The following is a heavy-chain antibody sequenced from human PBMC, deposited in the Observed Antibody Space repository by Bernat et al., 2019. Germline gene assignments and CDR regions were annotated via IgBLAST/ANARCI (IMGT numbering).Heavy chain of an antibody. J-gene: IGHJ6*02. CDR2: IFSNDEK. D-gene: IGHD6-6*01. Sequence: QWGAGLLKPSETLSLTCAVYGGSFSGYYWSWIRQPPGKGLEWLAHIFSNDEKSYSTSLKSRLTISKDTSKSQVVLTMTNMDPVDTATYYCARIQEAPRNYYYYGMDVWGQGTTVTVSS. CDR1: GGSFSGYYW. CDR3: ARIQEAPRNYYYYGMDV. V-gene: IGHV2-26*01.